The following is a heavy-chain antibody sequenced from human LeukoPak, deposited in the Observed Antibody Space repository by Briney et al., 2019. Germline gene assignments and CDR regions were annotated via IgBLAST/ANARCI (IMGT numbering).Heavy chain of an antibody. J-gene: IGHJ4*02. CDR2: INAGNGNT. CDR1: GYTFSSYD. D-gene: IGHD1-26*01. CDR3: ASSGSYRFDY. V-gene: IGHV1-3*01. Sequence: ASVKVSCKASGYTFSSYDIHWVRQAPGQRLEWMGWINAGNGNTKYLQKFQGRITITRDTSASTAYMELSSLRSGDTAVYYCASSGSYRFDYWGQGTLVTVSS.